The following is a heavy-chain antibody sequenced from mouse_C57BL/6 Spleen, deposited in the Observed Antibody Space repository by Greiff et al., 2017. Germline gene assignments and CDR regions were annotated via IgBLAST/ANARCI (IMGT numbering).Heavy chain of an antibody. V-gene: IGHV5-16*01. CDR2: INYDGSST. CDR3: ARNCEGDFDY. J-gene: IGHJ2*01. D-gene: IGHD4-1*01. Sequence: EVMLVESEGGLVQPGSSMKLSCTASGFTFSDYYMAWVRQVPEKGLEWVANINYDGSSTYYLDSLKSRFIISRDNAKNLLYLQMSSLKSEDTATYDCARNCEGDFDYWGQGTTLTISS. CDR1: GFTFSDYY.